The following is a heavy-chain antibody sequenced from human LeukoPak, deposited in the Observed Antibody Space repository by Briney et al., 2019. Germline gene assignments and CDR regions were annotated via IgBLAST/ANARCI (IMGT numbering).Heavy chain of an antibody. Sequence: SETLSLTCTVSGRSMNGHFWTWIRQPPGKGLEWIAFIHYAGRIRYNPSLQSRATISLDRSESRFSLKLTSVTAADSAVYYCARLLDNDGSGDPDTFDMWGQGTVVVVSS. CDR2: IHYAGRI. D-gene: IGHD3-22*01. V-gene: IGHV4-59*11. J-gene: IGHJ3*02. CDR1: GRSMNGHF. CDR3: ARLLDNDGSGDPDTFDM.